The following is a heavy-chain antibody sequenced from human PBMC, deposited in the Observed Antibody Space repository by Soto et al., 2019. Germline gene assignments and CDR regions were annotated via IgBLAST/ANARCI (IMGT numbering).Heavy chain of an antibody. D-gene: IGHD4-17*01. CDR3: ARRGSEVTTGGGALDI. Sequence: EVQLVESGGGLVKPGGSLRLSCEVSGFSLINYNMNWVHQAPGKGLEWVSYISLIGTYISYADSVKGRFTISRDNAKNLLYLQMDSLRAEDTAVYYCARRGSEVTTGGGALDIWGQGTMVTVSS. V-gene: IGHV3-21*01. J-gene: IGHJ3*02. CDR1: GFSLINYN. CDR2: ISLIGTYI.